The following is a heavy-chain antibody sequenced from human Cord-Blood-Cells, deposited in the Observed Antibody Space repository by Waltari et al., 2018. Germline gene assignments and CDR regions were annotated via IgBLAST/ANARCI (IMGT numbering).Heavy chain of an antibody. J-gene: IGHJ3*02. D-gene: IGHD7-27*01. CDR2: IYYSGSN. V-gene: IGHV4-59*01. Sequence: QVQLQESGPGLVKPSETLSLTCTVSGGSISSYYWSWIRQPPGKGLEWIGYIYYSGSNNYNPSLKSRVTISVDTSKNQFSLKLSSVTAADTAVYYCASSVTGDAFDIWGQGTMVTVSS. CDR1: GGSISSYY. CDR3: ASSVTGDAFDI.